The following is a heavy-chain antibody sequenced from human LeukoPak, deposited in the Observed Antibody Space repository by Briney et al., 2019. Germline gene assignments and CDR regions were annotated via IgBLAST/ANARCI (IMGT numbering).Heavy chain of an antibody. V-gene: IGHV1-18*01. CDR2: MSAYNGNT. J-gene: IGHJ4*02. CDR3: ASSYDSSGYYQLSG. CDR1: GYTFTSYG. Sequence: ASVKVSCKASGYTFTSYGISWVRQAPGQGLEWMGWMSAYNGNTNYAQKLQGRVTITTDTSTSTAYMELRSLRSDDTAVYYCASSYDSSGYYQLSGWGQGTLVTVSS. D-gene: IGHD3-22*01.